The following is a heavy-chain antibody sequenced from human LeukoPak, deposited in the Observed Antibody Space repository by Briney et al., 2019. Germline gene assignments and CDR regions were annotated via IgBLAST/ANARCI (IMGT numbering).Heavy chain of an antibody. CDR2: IYYSGST. D-gene: IGHD1-26*01. CDR1: GGSISSYY. J-gene: IGHJ5*02. Sequence: SETLSLTCTVSGGSISSYYWSWSRQPPRKRLEWVGYIYYSGSTNYNPSLKSRVTISVGTSKNQFSLKLSSVTAADTAVYYCARVHGSYKSGSWFDPWGQGTLVTVSS. CDR3: ARVHGSYKSGSWFDP. V-gene: IGHV4-59*01.